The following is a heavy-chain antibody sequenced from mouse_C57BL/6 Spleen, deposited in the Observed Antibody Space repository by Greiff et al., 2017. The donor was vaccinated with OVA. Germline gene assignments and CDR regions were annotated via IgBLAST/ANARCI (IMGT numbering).Heavy chain of an antibody. Sequence: QVQLQQSGPELVKPGASVKISCKASGYSFTSYYIHWVKQRPGQGLEWIGWIYPGSGNTKYNEKVKGKATLTADTSSITAYMPLSCLTSEYSAVYYCARATPFPFAYWGQGTLVTVSA. V-gene: IGHV1-66*01. CDR2: IYPGSGNT. CDR1: GYSFTSYY. J-gene: IGHJ3*01. CDR3: ARATPFPFAY. D-gene: IGHD1-2*01.